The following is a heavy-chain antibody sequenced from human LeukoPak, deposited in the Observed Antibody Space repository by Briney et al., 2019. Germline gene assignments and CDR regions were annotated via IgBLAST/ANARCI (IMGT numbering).Heavy chain of an antibody. D-gene: IGHD3-9*01. V-gene: IGHV4-59*01. Sequence: SETLSLTCTVSGGSISSYYWSWTRQPPGKGLEWIGYIYYSGSTNYNPSLKSRVTISVDTSKNQFSLKLSSVTAADTAVYYCARGRGVLRYFDWSPDPHFDYWGQGTLVTVSS. CDR1: GGSISSYY. CDR3: ARGRGVLRYFDWSPDPHFDY. J-gene: IGHJ4*02. CDR2: IYYSGST.